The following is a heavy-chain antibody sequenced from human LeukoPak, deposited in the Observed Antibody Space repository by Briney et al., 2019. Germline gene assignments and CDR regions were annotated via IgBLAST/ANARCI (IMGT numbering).Heavy chain of an antibody. V-gene: IGHV3-30*18. J-gene: IGHJ4*02. CDR2: VSYDGSNK. CDR1: GFTFSSYG. CDR3: AKETLSSGYSYYFDY. D-gene: IGHD3-22*01. Sequence: GGSLRLSCAASGFTFSSYGMHWVRQAPGKGLEWVAVVSYDGSNKYYADSVKGRFTISRDNSKNTLYLQMNSLRAEDTAVYYCAKETLSSGYSYYFDYWGQGTLVTVSS.